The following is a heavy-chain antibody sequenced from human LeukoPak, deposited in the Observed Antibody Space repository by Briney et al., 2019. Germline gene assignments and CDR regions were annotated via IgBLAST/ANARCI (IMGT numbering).Heavy chain of an antibody. V-gene: IGHV4-59*01. D-gene: IGHD4-23*01. CDR1: GGSISSYY. J-gene: IGHJ4*02. CDR3: ARDRGGNSIDY. Sequence: SETLSLTCTVSGGSISSYYWSWIRQPPGKGLEWIGHIYYSGSTNYNPSLKSRVTISVDTSRNQFSLKLSSVTAADTAVYYCARDRGGNSIDYWGQGTLVTVSS. CDR2: IYYSGST.